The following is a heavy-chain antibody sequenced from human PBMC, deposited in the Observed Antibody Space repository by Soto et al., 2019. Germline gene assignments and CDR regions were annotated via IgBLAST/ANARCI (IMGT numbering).Heavy chain of an antibody. V-gene: IGHV5-51*01. CDR2: IYPSDSDT. J-gene: IGHJ4*02. Sequence: GESLKISCKGSGYNFAGYWIAWVRQMPGKGLELMGIIYPSDSDTRYRPSFQGQVTISADKSISSAYLQWSSLRASDTAMYYCARGGVSTRTSAYWGQGTLVTVSS. CDR1: GYNFAGYW. CDR3: ARGGVSTRTSAY. D-gene: IGHD3-3*01.